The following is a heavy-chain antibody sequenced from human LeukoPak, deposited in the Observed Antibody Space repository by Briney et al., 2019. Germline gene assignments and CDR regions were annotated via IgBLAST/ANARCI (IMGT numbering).Heavy chain of an antibody. CDR3: ANIGSSTFGSTGF. D-gene: IGHD3-16*01. Sequence: QSGGSLRLSCVASGFTFSTYGMIWVRQAPGKGPEWVSLVSNSGDTTNYADSVKGRFTISRDNSKNTLYLQMDSLRAEDTAAYYCANIGSSTFGSTGFWGQGTLVTVSS. J-gene: IGHJ4*02. V-gene: IGHV3-23*01. CDR1: GFTFSTYG. CDR2: VSNSGDTT.